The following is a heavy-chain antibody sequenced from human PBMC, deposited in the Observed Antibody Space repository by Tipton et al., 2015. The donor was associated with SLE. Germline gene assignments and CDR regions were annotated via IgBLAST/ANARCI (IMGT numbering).Heavy chain of an antibody. Sequence: SLRLSCAVSGFTFSTYGMHWVRQAPGKGLEWVTFIRSDGSNKYYSDSVKGRFTISRDNSKNTLYLQMHSLRPEDTAVYYCAKEEGGGYSAYDGFDYWGQGTLVSVSS. J-gene: IGHJ4*02. CDR3: AKEEGGGYSAYDGFDY. CDR2: IRSDGSNK. D-gene: IGHD5-12*01. CDR1: GFTFSTYG. V-gene: IGHV3-30*02.